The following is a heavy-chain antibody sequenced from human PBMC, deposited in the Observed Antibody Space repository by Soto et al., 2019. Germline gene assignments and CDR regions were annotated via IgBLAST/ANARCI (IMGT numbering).Heavy chain of an antibody. CDR3: AREKITIFGVVHKGYYYYGMDV. J-gene: IGHJ6*02. D-gene: IGHD3-3*01. V-gene: IGHV3-7*01. Sequence: PGGSLRLSXAASGFTFSSYWMSWVRQAPGKGLEWVANIKQDGSEKYYVDSVKGRFTISRDNAKNSLYLQMNSLRAEDTAVYYCAREKITIFGVVHKGYYYYGMDVWGQGTTVTVSS. CDR2: IKQDGSEK. CDR1: GFTFSSYW.